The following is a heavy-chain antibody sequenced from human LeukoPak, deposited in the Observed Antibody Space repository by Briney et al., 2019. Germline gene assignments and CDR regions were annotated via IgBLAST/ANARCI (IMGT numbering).Heavy chain of an antibody. CDR3: ARSDYLNLFDY. V-gene: IGHV3-30-3*01. J-gene: IGHJ4*02. D-gene: IGHD4-17*01. Sequence: PGRSLRLSCAASGFTFRSYTMHWVRQAPGKGLEWLALISFDGSNKYYADSVKGRFTISGDNSMYTLYLQMNSQRVEDTAVYYCARSDYLNLFDYWGQGTLVTVSS. CDR1: GFTFRSYT. CDR2: ISFDGSNK.